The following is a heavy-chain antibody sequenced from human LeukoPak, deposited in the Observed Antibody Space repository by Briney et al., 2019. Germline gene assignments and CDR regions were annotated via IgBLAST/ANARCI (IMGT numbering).Heavy chain of an antibody. CDR3: ARRIRRNDFWSGYYPYYFDY. Sequence: GASLKISCKGSGSRFTSYWIGWVRQMPGKGLEWMGIIYPGDSDTRYSPSFQGQVTISADKSISTAYLQWSSLKASDTAMYYCARRIRRNDFWSGYYPYYFDYWGQGTLVTVSS. D-gene: IGHD3-3*01. CDR2: IYPGDSDT. CDR1: GSRFTSYW. J-gene: IGHJ4*02. V-gene: IGHV5-51*01.